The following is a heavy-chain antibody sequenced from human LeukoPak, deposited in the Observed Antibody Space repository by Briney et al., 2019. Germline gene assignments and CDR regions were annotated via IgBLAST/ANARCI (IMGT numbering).Heavy chain of an antibody. CDR1: GGSDYIRSNSYY. J-gene: IGHJ4*02. V-gene: IGHV4-39*07. Sequence: PSETLSLTCTVSGGSDYIRSNSYYWGWVRQPPGKGVEWIGSIYYSGSTYYNPSLKSRVTMSVDTPKKQFSLKLTSVTAADTAAYYCARDPDYHGSGSYPGGRYYFDYWGQGILVTVSS. D-gene: IGHD3-10*01. CDR2: IYYSGST. CDR3: ARDPDYHGSGSYPGGRYYFDY.